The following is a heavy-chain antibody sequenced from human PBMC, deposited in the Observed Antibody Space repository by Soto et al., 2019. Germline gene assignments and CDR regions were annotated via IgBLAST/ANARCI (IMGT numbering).Heavy chain of an antibody. CDR3: AARGFGALDI. CDR1: GFTFSSYA. J-gene: IGHJ3*02. D-gene: IGHD3-10*01. Sequence: QVQLVESGGGVVQPGRSLRLSCAASGFTFSSYAMQWVRQAPGKGLEWVAVISYDGSNKYYADSVKGRFTISRDNSKNTLYLQMNSLRAEDTAVYYCAARGFGALDIWGQGTMVTVSS. CDR2: ISYDGSNK. V-gene: IGHV3-30-3*01.